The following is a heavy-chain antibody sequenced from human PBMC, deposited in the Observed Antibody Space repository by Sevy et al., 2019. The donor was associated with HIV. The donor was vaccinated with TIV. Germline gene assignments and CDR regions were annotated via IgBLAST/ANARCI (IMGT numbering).Heavy chain of an antibody. CDR2: IYPGDSDT. D-gene: IGHD3-10*01. J-gene: IGHJ4*02. Sequence: GEALKISCKGSGYSFTSYWIGWVRQMPGKGLEWMGIIYPGDSDTRYSPSFQGQVTISADKSISTAYLQWSSLKASDTAMYYCAGGGSMVRGVIVSDFDYWGQGTLVTVSS. CDR1: GYSFTSYW. CDR3: AGGGSMVRGVIVSDFDY. V-gene: IGHV5-51*01.